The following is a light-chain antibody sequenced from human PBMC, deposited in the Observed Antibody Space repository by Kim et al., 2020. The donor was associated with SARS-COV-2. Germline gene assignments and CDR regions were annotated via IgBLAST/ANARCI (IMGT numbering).Light chain of an antibody. J-gene: IGKJ1*01. CDR2: AAS. CDR1: QSVNTN. V-gene: IGKV3-15*01. Sequence: SPVERAILACRATQSVNTNLAWYQHKAGQAPRLLIYAASTRATGIPDRFSGSGSGTEFTLTISSLQSEDSAVYYCQHYNNWPRWTFGQGTKVDIK. CDR3: QHYNNWPRWT.